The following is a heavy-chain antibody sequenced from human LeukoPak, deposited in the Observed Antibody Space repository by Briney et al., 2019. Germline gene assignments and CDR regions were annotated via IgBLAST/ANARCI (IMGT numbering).Heavy chain of an antibody. CDR2: INHSGST. CDR1: GGSFSGYY. Sequence: PSETLSLTCAAYGGSFSGYYWSWIRQPPGKGLEWIGEINHSGSTNYNPSLKSRVTISVDTSKNQFSLKLSSVTAADTAVYYCARGRGITIFGVVISPNFDYWGQGTLVTVSS. J-gene: IGHJ4*02. V-gene: IGHV4-34*01. CDR3: ARGRGITIFGVVISPNFDY. D-gene: IGHD3-3*01.